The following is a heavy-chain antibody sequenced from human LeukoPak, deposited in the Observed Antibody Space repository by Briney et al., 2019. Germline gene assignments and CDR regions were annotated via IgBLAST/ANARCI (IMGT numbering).Heavy chain of an antibody. Sequence: GASVKVSCKASGGTFSSYAISWVRQAPGQGLEWMGRIIPILGIANYAQKFQGRVTITADKSTSTAYMELSSLRSEDTAVYYCATQNSSYSSSSYYGMDVWGQGTTVTVSS. J-gene: IGHJ6*02. D-gene: IGHD6-13*01. CDR1: GGTFSSYA. CDR2: IIPILGIA. V-gene: IGHV1-69*04. CDR3: ATQNSSYSSSSYYGMDV.